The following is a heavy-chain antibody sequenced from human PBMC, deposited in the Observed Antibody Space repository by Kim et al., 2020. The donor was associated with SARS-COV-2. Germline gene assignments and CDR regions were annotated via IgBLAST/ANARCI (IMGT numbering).Heavy chain of an antibody. V-gene: IGHV4-39*07. Sequence: KGRVTISVDTSKNQFSLKLSSVTAADTAVYYCARVKYYYDSSGYLYYFDYWGQGTLVTVSS. J-gene: IGHJ4*02. CDR3: ARVKYYYDSSGYLYYFDY. D-gene: IGHD3-22*01.